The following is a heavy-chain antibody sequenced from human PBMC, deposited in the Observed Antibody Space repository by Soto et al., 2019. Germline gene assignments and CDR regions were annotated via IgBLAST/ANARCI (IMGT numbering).Heavy chain of an antibody. J-gene: IGHJ6*02. CDR2: IYYSGST. CDR3: ARAESGVRYYYSGMDV. V-gene: IGHV4-61*01. D-gene: IGHD7-27*01. Sequence: SETLSLTCTVSGGSVSSGSYYWSWIRQPPGKGLEWIGYIYYSGSTNYNPSLKSRVPTSVDTSKNQFSLKLSSVTAADTAVYYCARAESGVRYYYSGMDVWGQGTTVTVSS. CDR1: GGSVSSGSYY.